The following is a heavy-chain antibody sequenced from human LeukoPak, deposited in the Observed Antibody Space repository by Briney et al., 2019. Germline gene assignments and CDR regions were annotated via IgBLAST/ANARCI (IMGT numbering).Heavy chain of an antibody. CDR1: GFTLSSYE. CDR2: IGYGGADS. D-gene: IGHD3-22*01. V-gene: IGHV3-23*01. Sequence: QPGGSLRLSCTVSGFTLSSYEMTWFRQAPGKGLEWVSSIGYGGADSHYADSVKGRFTISRDNSKNTLYLQMNSLRAEDTAVYYCAKEEGVTMRLYAFDIWGQGTMVTVSS. J-gene: IGHJ3*02. CDR3: AKEEGVTMRLYAFDI.